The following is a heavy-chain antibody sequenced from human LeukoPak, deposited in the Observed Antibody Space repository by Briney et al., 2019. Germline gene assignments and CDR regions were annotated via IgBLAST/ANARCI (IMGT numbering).Heavy chain of an antibody. J-gene: IGHJ4*02. CDR2: IYCDGSKT. Sequence: GESLKISCQTSGYIFTDYWIGWVRQMPGKGLEWMAIIYCDGSKTIYSPSFQTQVTISVDKSTNTAYLQWTSLKASDTAIYICARRAELRTRYFDSWGQGALVTVSS. D-gene: IGHD2-21*01. V-gene: IGHV5-51*01. CDR1: GYIFTDYW. CDR3: ARRAELRTRYFDS.